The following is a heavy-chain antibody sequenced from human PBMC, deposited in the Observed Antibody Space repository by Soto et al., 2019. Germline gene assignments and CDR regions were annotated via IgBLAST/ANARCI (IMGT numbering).Heavy chain of an antibody. V-gene: IGHV3-48*01. Sequence: EVQLVESGGGLVQPGGSLRLSCAASGFTFSTYSMNWVRQAPGKGLEWVSYIDRTGSTIYYADSVKCRFTSSRDNAKNSLFLRMNILRTEDTAIYYCERGGSSGSFTNVHLDYWGHGTLVTVSS. CDR2: IDRTGSTI. D-gene: IGHD6-19*01. J-gene: IGHJ4*01. CDR1: GFTFSTYS. CDR3: ERGGSSGSFTNVHLDY.